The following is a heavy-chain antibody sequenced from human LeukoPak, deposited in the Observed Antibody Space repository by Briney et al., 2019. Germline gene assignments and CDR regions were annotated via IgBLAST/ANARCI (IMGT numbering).Heavy chain of an antibody. V-gene: IGHV4-59*01. CDR3: ARIFDYDILTGYTFDY. CDR1: DDSITMYY. CDR2: VDHTGST. D-gene: IGHD3-9*01. J-gene: IGHJ4*02. Sequence: SETLSLTCSVSDDSITMYYWTWIRQPPGKGLEWIGYVDHTGSTNFNPSLNGRVTISVDTSKNQFSLRLSSVTAADTAVYYCARIFDYDILTGYTFDYWGQGTLVTVSS.